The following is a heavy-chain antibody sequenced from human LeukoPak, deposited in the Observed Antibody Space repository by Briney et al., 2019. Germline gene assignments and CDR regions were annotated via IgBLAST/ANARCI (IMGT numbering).Heavy chain of an antibody. CDR1: GYTFTSYG. D-gene: IGHD6-6*01. CDR3: ARDSISSSHEHY. CDR2: IIPIFGTA. V-gene: IGHV1-69*13. J-gene: IGHJ4*02. Sequence: SVKVSCKASGYTFTSYGISWVRQAPGQGLEWMGGIIPIFGTANYAQKFQGRVTITADESTSTAYMELSSLRSEDTAVYYCARDSISSSHEHYWGQGTLVTVSS.